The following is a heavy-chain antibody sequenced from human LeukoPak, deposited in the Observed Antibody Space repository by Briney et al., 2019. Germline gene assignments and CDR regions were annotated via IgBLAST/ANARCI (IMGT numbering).Heavy chain of an antibody. CDR2: MNPNTGNT. CDR3: VLADILTGYYGVDY. V-gene: IGHV1-8*01. J-gene: IGHJ4*02. CDR1: GYSFISYD. Sequence: ASVKVSCKASGYSFISYDVNWVRQATGQGLEWMGWMNPNTGNTGYAQKFQGRVAMTRSTSITTAYMELSSLRSEDTAVYYCVLADILTGYYGVDYWGQGTLVTVSS. D-gene: IGHD3-9*01.